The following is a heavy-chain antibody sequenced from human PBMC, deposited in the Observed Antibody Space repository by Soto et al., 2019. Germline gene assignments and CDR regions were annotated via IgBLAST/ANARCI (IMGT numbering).Heavy chain of an antibody. CDR3: ARLRRYENWFDP. CDR1: GGSISSGGYY. D-gene: IGHD5-12*01. V-gene: IGHV4-31*03. J-gene: IGHJ5*02. Sequence: SETLSLTCTVSGGSISSGGYYWSWIRQHPGKGLEWIGYIYYSGSTYYNPSLKSRVTISVDTSKNQFSLKLSSVTAADTAVYYCARLRRYENWFDPWGQGTLVTVSS. CDR2: IYYSGST.